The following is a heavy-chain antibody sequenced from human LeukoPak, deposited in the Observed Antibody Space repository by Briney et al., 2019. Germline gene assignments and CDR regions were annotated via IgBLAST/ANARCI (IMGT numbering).Heavy chain of an antibody. CDR2: ISSSGSTI. J-gene: IGHJ4*02. CDR1: GFTFSSYA. Sequence: GGSLRLSCAASGFTFSSYAMSWVRQAPGKGLEWVSYISSSGSTIYYADSVKGRFTISRDNAKNSLYLQMNSLRAEDTAVYYCARDPSRRLADYWGQGTLVTVSS. V-gene: IGHV3-48*04. CDR3: ARDPSRRLADY.